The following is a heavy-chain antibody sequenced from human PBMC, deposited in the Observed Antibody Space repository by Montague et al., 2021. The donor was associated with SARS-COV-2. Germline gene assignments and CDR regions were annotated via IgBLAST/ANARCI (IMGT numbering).Heavy chain of an antibody. D-gene: IGHD3-22*01. CDR2: IYYTGNT. CDR1: GGSITNNIDY. J-gene: IGHJ3*01. V-gene: IGHV4-39*02. CDR3: ATLKGYFDSSGSPSAFDF. Sequence: SETLSLTCTVSGGSITNNIDYWAWIRQPPGKGLEWIGSIYYTGNTYYNPSLKSRVSISVLTSKNHFTLKLSAVTAAETALYYCATLKGYFDSSGSPSAFDFWGQGTTVTVSS.